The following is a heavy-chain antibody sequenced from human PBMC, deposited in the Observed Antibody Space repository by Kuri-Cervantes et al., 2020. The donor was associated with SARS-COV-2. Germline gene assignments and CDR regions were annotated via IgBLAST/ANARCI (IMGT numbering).Heavy chain of an antibody. CDR2: IWYDGSNK. V-gene: IGHV3-33*01. CDR1: GLTSRSYG. Sequence: GGPLDPSWEPPGLTSRSYGMHWVRQAPGKGLEWVAVIWYDGSNKYYADSVKGRFTISRDNSKNTLYLQMNSLRAEDTAVYYCARDGDDGVSAGTTSLYWYFDLWGRGALVTVSS. D-gene: IGHD1-1*01. J-gene: IGHJ2*01. CDR3: ARDGDDGVSAGTTSLYWYFDL.